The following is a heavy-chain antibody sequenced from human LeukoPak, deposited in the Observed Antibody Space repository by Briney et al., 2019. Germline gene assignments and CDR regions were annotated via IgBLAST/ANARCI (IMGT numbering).Heavy chain of an antibody. CDR3: ARGAYCSSTSCCISWFDP. J-gene: IGHJ5*02. Sequence: SETLSLTCTVSGGSISSYYWSWIRQPPGKGLEWIGYIYYSGSTNYNPSLKSRVTISVDTSKNQFSLKLSSVTAADTAVYYCARGAYCSSTSCCISWFDPWGQGTLVTVSS. V-gene: IGHV4-59*01. D-gene: IGHD2-2*01. CDR1: GGSISSYY. CDR2: IYYSGST.